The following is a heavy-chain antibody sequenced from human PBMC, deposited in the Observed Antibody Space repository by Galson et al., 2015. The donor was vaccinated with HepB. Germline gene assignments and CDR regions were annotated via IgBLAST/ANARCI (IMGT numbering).Heavy chain of an antibody. J-gene: IGHJ4*02. V-gene: IGHV3-23*01. CDR3: AKRYGSTGGWFDY. CDR1: GFTFTTYA. D-gene: IGHD6-19*01. Sequence: SLRLSCAASGFTFTTYAMSWVRQAPGKGLEWVSAIGGSRDYTYYADSVKGRFTISRDKDTLYLQMDNLRAEDTAVYYCAKRYGSTGGWFDYWGQGTLVTVSS. CDR2: IGGSRDYT.